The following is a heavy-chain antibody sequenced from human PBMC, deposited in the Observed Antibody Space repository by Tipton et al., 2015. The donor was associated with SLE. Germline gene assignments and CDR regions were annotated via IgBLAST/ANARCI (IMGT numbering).Heavy chain of an antibody. Sequence: SLRLSCAASGFTLSSYAMHWVRQAPGKGLEWVAFIRYDGSNKYYADSVKGRFTISRDNSKNTLYLQMNSLRAEDTAVYYCAKERAELLWFGELMDYWGQGTLVTVSS. CDR1: GFTLSSYA. CDR3: AKERAELLWFGELMDY. CDR2: IRYDGSNK. V-gene: IGHV3-30*02. D-gene: IGHD3-10*01. J-gene: IGHJ4*02.